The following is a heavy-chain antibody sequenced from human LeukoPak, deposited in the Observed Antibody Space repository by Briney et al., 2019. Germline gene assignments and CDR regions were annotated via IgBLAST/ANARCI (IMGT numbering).Heavy chain of an antibody. J-gene: IGHJ4*02. D-gene: IGHD1-1*01. CDR2: INPNSGGT. CDR1: GYTFTGYY. CDR3: ANKREDGAGTVPIDY. V-gene: IGHV1-2*02. Sequence: ASVKVSCKASGYTFTGYYMHWVRQAPGQGLEWMGWINPNSGGTNYAQKFQGRVTMTRDTSISTAYMELSRLRSNDTAVYYCANKREDGAGTVPIDYWGQGTLVTVSS.